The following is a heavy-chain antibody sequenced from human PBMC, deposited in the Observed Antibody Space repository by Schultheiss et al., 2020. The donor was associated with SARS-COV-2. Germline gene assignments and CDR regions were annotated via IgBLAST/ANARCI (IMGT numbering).Heavy chain of an antibody. V-gene: IGHV4-59*01. J-gene: IGHJ4*02. D-gene: IGHD2-15*01. Sequence: GSLRLSCTVSGGSISSYYWSWIRQPPGKGLECIGYFNYGGSTNYNPSLKGRVTISVDTSKNQFSLNLSSLTAADTGVYYCARVGGYCSGDSCYYFDYWGQGTLVTVSS. CDR2: FNYGGST. CDR3: ARVGGYCSGDSCYYFDY. CDR1: GGSISSYY.